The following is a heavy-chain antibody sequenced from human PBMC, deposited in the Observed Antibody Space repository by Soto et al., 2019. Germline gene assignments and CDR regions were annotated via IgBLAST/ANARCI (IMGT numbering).Heavy chain of an antibody. Sequence: SQTLSLTCAISGDSVSSNSAAWNWIRQPPSRGLEWLGRTYYRSKWYNDYAVSVKSRITINPDTSKNQFSLQLNSVTPEDTAVYYCAREVIYDFWSGLDVWGQGTTVTVS. CDR1: GDSVSSNSAA. V-gene: IGHV6-1*01. CDR2: TYYRSKWYN. CDR3: AREVIYDFWSGLDV. D-gene: IGHD3-3*01. J-gene: IGHJ6*02.